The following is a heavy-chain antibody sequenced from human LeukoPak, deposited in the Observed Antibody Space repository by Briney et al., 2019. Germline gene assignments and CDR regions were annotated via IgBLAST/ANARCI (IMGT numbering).Heavy chain of an antibody. V-gene: IGHV3-21*01. CDR3: ARDRSYYGSGTRDDY. J-gene: IGHJ4*02. D-gene: IGHD3-10*01. CDR1: GFTFSFAW. Sequence: GGSLRLSCAASGFTFSFAWMSWVRQAPGRGLEWVSAISGSGGSTYYADSVKGRFTISRDNAKNSLYLQMNSLRAEDTAVYYCARDRSYYGSGTRDDYWGQGTLVTVSS. CDR2: ISGSGGST.